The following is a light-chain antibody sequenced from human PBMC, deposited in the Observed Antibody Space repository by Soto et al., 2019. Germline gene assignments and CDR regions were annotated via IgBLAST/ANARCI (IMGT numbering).Light chain of an antibody. Sequence: DIQMTQSPSTLSASVGDRVTITCRASQSISSWLAWYQQKPGKAPKLLIYKASSLESGVPSTFSGSGSGTEFTLTISSLQPDDFATYYCQQYNSYSGTCGQGTKVEIK. CDR2: KAS. CDR3: QQYNSYSGT. CDR1: QSISSW. V-gene: IGKV1-5*03. J-gene: IGKJ1*01.